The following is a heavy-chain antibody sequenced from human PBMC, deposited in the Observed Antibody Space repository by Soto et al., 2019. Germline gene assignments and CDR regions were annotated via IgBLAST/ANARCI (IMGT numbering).Heavy chain of an antibody. V-gene: IGHV4-30-2*01. J-gene: IGHJ4*02. D-gene: IGHD4-17*01. CDR3: ARGTSTVTTLDY. CDR1: GGSISSGGYS. CDR2: IYHSGST. Sequence: QLQLQESGSGLVKPSQTLSLTCAVSGGSISSGGYSWSWIRQPPGKGLEWIGYIYHSGSTYYNPSLKTRVTISLERSKKQFSLKLSSVTAAETAVYYRARGTSTVTTLDYWGQGTLVTVSS.